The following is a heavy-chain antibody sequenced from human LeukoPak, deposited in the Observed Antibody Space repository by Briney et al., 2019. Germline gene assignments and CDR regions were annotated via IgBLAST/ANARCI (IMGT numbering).Heavy chain of an antibody. J-gene: IGHJ3*02. D-gene: IGHD4-17*01. CDR1: GFTFSSYA. V-gene: IGHV3-30-3*01. Sequence: GRSLRLSCAASGFTFSSYAMHWVRQAPGKGLEWVAVISYDGSNKYYADSVKGRFTISRDNSKNTPYLQMNSLRAEDTAVYYCARAPYYDYGDYGDAFDIWGQGTMVTVSS. CDR3: ARAPYYDYGDYGDAFDI. CDR2: ISYDGSNK.